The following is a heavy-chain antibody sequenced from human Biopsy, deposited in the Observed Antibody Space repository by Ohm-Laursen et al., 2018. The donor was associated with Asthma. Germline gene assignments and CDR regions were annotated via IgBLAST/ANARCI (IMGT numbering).Heavy chain of an antibody. CDR1: GGTFNTYV. CDR2: INSVFGTT. CDR3: ARKAGSCISRTCYSLDF. D-gene: IGHD2-2*01. V-gene: IGHV1-69*01. J-gene: IGHJ4*02. Sequence: SSVKVSCKSLGGTFNTYVIGWVRQAPGQGLGWMGGINSVFGTTTYPQKFQDRVTITADDSTSTVYMELSSLRSEDTAMYYCARKAGSCISRTCYSLDFWGQGTLVTVSS.